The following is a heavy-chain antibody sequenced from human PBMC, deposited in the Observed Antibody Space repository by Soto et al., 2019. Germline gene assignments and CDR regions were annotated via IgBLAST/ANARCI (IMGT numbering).Heavy chain of an antibody. CDR2: IYYSGST. Sequence: SSETLSLTCTVSGGSISSYYWSWIRQPPGKGLEWIGYIYYSGSTNYNPSLKSRVTISVDTSKNQFSLKLSSVTAADTAVYYCARGTPTTVDPFYFDYWGQGTLVTVSS. D-gene: IGHD4-17*01. V-gene: IGHV4-59*01. CDR3: ARGTPTTVDPFYFDY. J-gene: IGHJ4*02. CDR1: GGSISSYY.